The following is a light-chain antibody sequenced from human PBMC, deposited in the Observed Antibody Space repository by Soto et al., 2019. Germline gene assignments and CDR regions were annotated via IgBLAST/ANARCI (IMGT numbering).Light chain of an antibody. CDR1: QDLDRW. J-gene: IGKJ4*01. V-gene: IGKV1-12*01. Sequence: IQRTQSPSSLSASVGDRVTITCRASQDLDRWLAWYQQKPGEAPKVLIFAASSLQSGLPSRFSGGGSGTDFSLTISSLQPEDFATYYCKQSRSFPLTFGGGTKADIK. CDR3: KQSRSFPLT. CDR2: AAS.